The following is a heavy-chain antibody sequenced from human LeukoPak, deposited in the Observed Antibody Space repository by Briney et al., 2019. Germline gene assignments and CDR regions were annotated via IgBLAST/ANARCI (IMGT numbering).Heavy chain of an antibody. J-gene: IGHJ6*03. CDR1: GGTFSNYA. D-gene: IGHD3-10*01. CDR3: ARQSGYYYYYMDV. V-gene: IGHV1-69*06. Sequence: GASVKVSCKASGGTFSNYAISWVRQAPGQGLEWMGGIIPIFGTANYAQKFRGRVTITADKSTRTAYMELSSLRSDDTAVYYCARQSGYYYYYMDVWGKGTTVTVSS. CDR2: IIPIFGTA.